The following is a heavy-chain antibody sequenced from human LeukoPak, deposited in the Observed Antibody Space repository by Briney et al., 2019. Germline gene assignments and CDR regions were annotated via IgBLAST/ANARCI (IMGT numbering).Heavy chain of an antibody. J-gene: IGHJ3*02. CDR1: GYTFTSYY. Sequence: ASVKVSCKASGYTFTSYYMHWVRQAPGQGLEWMGIINPSGGSTSYAQKFQGRVTMTRDTSTSTVYMELSSLRSEDTAVYYCAREPTQIVVPAVIPREDAFDIWGQGTMVTVSS. D-gene: IGHD2-2*02. CDR2: INPSGGST. V-gene: IGHV1-46*01. CDR3: AREPTQIVVPAVIPREDAFDI.